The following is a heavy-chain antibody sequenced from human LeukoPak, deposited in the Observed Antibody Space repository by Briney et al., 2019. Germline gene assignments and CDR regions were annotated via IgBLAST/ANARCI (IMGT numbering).Heavy chain of an antibody. D-gene: IGHD2/OR15-2a*01. CDR1: GFTFSNSA. V-gene: IGHV1-58*02. Sequence: SVTVSCKASGFTFSNSAMQWVRHARGPRLERIGWIVVGSGNTNYAQKFQERGTITSDMSTSTAYMELSSLRSEDTAIYYCAADVIYESDWGQGTLVTVSS. CDR3: AADVIYESD. J-gene: IGHJ4*02. CDR2: IVVGSGNT.